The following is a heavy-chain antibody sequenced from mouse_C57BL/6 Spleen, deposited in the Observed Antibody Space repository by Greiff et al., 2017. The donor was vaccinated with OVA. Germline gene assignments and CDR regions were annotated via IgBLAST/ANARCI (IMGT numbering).Heavy chain of an antibody. Sequence: VQLQESGAELVRPGSSVKLSCKASGYTFTSYWMDWVKQRPGQGLEWIGNIYPSDSETHYNQKFKDKATLTVDKSSSTAYMQLSSLTSEDSAVYYCARRGYDYDEGYYAMDYWGQGTSVTVSS. CDR2: IYPSDSET. J-gene: IGHJ4*01. CDR1: GYTFTSYW. V-gene: IGHV1-61*01. D-gene: IGHD2-4*01. CDR3: ARRGYDYDEGYYAMDY.